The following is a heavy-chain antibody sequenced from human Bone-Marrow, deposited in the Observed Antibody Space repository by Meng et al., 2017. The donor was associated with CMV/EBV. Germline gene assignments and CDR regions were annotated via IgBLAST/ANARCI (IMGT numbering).Heavy chain of an antibody. Sequence: GESLKISCKGSGYSFTSYWIGWVRQMPGKGLEWMGIIYPGDSDTRYSPSFQGQVTISADKSISTAYLQWSSLKASDTAMYYCARRVKKLLWFGEPPARDAFDIWGPGTMVTVAS. CDR3: ARRVKKLLWFGEPPARDAFDI. CDR1: GYSFTSYW. J-gene: IGHJ3*02. V-gene: IGHV5-51*01. CDR2: IYPGDSDT. D-gene: IGHD3-10*01.